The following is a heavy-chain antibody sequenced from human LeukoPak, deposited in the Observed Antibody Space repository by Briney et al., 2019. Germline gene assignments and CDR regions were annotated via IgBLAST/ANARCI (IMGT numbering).Heavy chain of an antibody. CDR2: IKQDGSEK. CDR1: GFTFSSYS. J-gene: IGHJ5*02. V-gene: IGHV3-7*01. CDR3: YAWFDP. Sequence: GGSLRLSCAASGFTFSSYSMNWVRQAPGKGLEWVANIKQDGSEKYYVDSVKGRFTISRDNAKNSLYLQMNSLRAEDTAVYYCYAWFDPWGQGTLVTVSS.